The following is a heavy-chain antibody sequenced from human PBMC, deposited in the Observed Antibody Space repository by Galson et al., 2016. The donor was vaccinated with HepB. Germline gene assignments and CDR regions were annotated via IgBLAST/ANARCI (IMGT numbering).Heavy chain of an antibody. CDR1: GYTFTSYY. V-gene: IGHV1-46*01. D-gene: IGHD2-15*01. J-gene: IGHJ6*03. CDR2: TNPSGGST. Sequence: SVKVSCKASGYTFTSYYMHWVRQAPGQGLEWMGITNPSGGSTSYAQKFQGRVTMTRDTSTSTVNMELSSMRSEDTAIYYCARDLYCYSCGWDYYYYNMDVWGKGPTVTVAS. CDR3: ARDLYCYSCGWDYYYYNMDV.